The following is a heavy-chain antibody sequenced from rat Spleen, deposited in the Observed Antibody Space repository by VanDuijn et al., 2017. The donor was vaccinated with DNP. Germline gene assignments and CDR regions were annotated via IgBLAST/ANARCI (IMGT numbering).Heavy chain of an antibody. D-gene: IGHD1-1*01. CDR2: INSAGST. CDR3: ARTGSGDEFAY. CDR1: GYSITSNY. Sequence: EVQLQESGPGLVKPSQSLSLTCSVTGYSITSNYWGWIRKFPGNKLEWMGYINSAGSTNYNPSLKSRISITRDTSKNQFFLQVNSVTTEDTATYYCARTGSGDEFAYWGQGTLVTVSS. J-gene: IGHJ3*01. V-gene: IGHV3-3*01.